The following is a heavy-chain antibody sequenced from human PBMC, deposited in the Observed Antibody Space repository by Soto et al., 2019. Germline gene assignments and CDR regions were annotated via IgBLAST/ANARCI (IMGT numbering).Heavy chain of an antibody. Sequence: QVQLQQWGAGLLKPSENLSLTCAVYGGSFSGYYWSWIRQPPGKGLEWIGEINHSGSTNYNPSLKSRVTLSVDTSKHQFALKLSSVTAADTAVYYCASLWFGELRFDPWGQGTLVTVSS. CDR3: ASLWFGELRFDP. D-gene: IGHD3-10*01. CDR1: GGSFSGYY. V-gene: IGHV4-34*01. CDR2: INHSGST. J-gene: IGHJ5*02.